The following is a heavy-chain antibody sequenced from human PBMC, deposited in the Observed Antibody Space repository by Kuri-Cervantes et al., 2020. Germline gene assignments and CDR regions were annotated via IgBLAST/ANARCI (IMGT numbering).Heavy chain of an antibody. Sequence: ETLSLTCNVSGGSMSSYYWSWVRQAPGKGLEWVANIKQDGSEKYYVDSVKGRFTISRDNAKNSLYLQMNSLRAEDTAVYYCARSNIAAAGTNSDYWGQGTLVTVSS. V-gene: IGHV3-7*01. CDR1: GGSMSSYY. CDR2: IKQDGSEK. CDR3: ARSNIAAAGTNSDY. J-gene: IGHJ4*02. D-gene: IGHD6-13*01.